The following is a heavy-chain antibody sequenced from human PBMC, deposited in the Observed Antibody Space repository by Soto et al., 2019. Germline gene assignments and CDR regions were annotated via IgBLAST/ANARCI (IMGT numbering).Heavy chain of an antibody. CDR3: ARGTTMIVVVITTVRSGWFDP. D-gene: IGHD3-22*01. V-gene: IGHV4-34*01. CDR2: INHSGST. J-gene: IGHJ5*02. CDR1: GVSFSGYY. Sequence: SETLSLTCAVYGVSFSGYYWSWIRQPPGKGLEWIGEINHSGSTNYNPSLKSRVTISVDTSKNQFSLKLSSVTAADTAVYYCARGTTMIVVVITTVRSGWFDPWGQGTLVTVSS.